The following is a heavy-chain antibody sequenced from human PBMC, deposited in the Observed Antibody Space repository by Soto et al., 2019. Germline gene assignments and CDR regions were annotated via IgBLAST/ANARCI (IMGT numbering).Heavy chain of an antibody. V-gene: IGHV4-59*12. J-gene: IGHJ5*02. CDR3: ARDRGPSSGYYPYWFDP. CDR1: GGSISSYY. CDR2: IYHSGST. Sequence: PSETLSLTCTVSGGSISSYYWSWIRKPPGKGLEWIGYIYHSGSTYYNPSLKSRVTISVDRSKNQFSLKLSSVTAADTAVYYCARDRGPSSGYYPYWFDPWGQGTLVTVSS. D-gene: IGHD3-22*01.